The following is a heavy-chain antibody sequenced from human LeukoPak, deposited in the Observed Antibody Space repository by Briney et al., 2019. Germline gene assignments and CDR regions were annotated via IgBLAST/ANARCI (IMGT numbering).Heavy chain of an antibody. Sequence: ASVKVSCKASGYTFTGYYMHWVRQAPGQGLEWMGWINLNSGGTNYAQKFQGRVTMTRDTSISTAYMELSRLRSDDTAVYYCARVGLRWGPGDGFDIWGQGTMVTVSS. J-gene: IGHJ3*02. CDR1: GYTFTGYY. V-gene: IGHV1-2*02. CDR3: ARVGLRWGPGDGFDI. D-gene: IGHD4-23*01. CDR2: INLNSGGT.